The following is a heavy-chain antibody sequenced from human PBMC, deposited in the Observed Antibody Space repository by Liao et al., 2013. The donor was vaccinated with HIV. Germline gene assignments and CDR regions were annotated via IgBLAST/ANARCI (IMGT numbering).Heavy chain of an antibody. CDR3: ARGVRTVDILTTRHFDS. CDR2: ISQTGNT. V-gene: IGHV4-34*02. CDR1: GGSFGGYY. D-gene: IGHD5-12*01. Sequence: QVQLQQWGAGLFNASETLSLTCAVYGGSFGGYYWTWIRQPPGKGLEWIGEISQTGNTNCNSSLESRVNISVDTSKNQFSLTLSSMTAADTGVYYCARGVRTVDILTTRHFDSWGQGSLVTVSS. J-gene: IGHJ4*02.